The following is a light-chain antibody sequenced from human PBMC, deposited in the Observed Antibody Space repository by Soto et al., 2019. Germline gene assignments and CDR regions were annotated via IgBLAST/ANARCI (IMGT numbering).Light chain of an antibody. J-gene: IGKJ2*01. CDR1: ETVSIN. V-gene: IGKV3-15*01. CDR2: GAS. Sequence: ERVMTQSPATLSVSPGERATLSCRASETVSINLAWFQQKPGQAPRLLTYGASTRATGVPARFSGSGSVTEFTLTISSLQSEDFAVYYCQQYNNWPYTFGQGTKLDIK. CDR3: QQYNNWPYT.